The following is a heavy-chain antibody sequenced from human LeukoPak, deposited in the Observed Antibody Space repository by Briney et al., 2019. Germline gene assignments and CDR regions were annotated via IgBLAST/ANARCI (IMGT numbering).Heavy chain of an antibody. V-gene: IGHV4-59*01. CDR1: GGSISYYY. CDR3: ARHGDYYDTKSTFDY. Sequence: SETLSLTCTVSGGSISYYYWSWIRQPPGKGLEWIGYIYYSGSTNYNPSLKSRVTISVDTSKNQFSLNLTSVTTADTAVYYCARHGDYYDTKSTFDYWGQGTLVTVSS. D-gene: IGHD3-22*01. J-gene: IGHJ4*02. CDR2: IYYSGST.